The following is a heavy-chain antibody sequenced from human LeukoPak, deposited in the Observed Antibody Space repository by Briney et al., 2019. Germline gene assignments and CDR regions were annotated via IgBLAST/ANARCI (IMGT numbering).Heavy chain of an antibody. CDR3: ASGNSGSLDY. D-gene: IGHD1-26*01. CDR2: ISYSGST. Sequence: SETLSLTCIVSGGSISSYYWGWIRQPPGKGLEWVGYISYSGSTYYNPSLKSRVTISVDTSKNQFSLRLTSVTAADTAVYYCASGNSGSLDYWGQGTLVTVSS. CDR1: GGSISSYY. J-gene: IGHJ4*02. V-gene: IGHV4-59*01.